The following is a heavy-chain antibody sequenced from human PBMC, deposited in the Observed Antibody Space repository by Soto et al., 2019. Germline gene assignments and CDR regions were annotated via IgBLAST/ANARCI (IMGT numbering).Heavy chain of an antibody. CDR3: ARNTDDRLVRGGLAP. J-gene: IGHJ5*02. Sequence: QGQLHESGGGVVHPGTSLRLSCAASGLTFSSSAMHWVRQAPGKGLEWVAMISHDGSHEYYGDSVKGRFSVSRDNSHNITQLQVNSLSIEDTAVYFCARNTDDRLVRGGLAPRGQGTLVSVSS. CDR1: GLTFSSSA. CDR2: ISHDGSHE. D-gene: IGHD3-10*01. V-gene: IGHV3-30-3*01.